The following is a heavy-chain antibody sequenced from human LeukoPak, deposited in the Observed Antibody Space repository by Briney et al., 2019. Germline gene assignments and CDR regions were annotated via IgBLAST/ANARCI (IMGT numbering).Heavy chain of an antibody. CDR2: IYYSGST. D-gene: IGHD3-3*01. J-gene: IGHJ4*01. CDR3: ARDWSGPYYFDY. Sequence: SETLSLTCTVSGGSISSYYWSWIRQHPAEGLEGIGYIYYSGSTNYNPSLKSRVTISVDASKNQFSLKLSSVTAADTAVYYCARDWSGPYYFDYWGQGTLVTVSS. CDR1: GGSISSYY. V-gene: IGHV4-59*01.